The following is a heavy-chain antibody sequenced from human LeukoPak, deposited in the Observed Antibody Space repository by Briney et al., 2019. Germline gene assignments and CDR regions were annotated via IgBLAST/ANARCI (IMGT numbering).Heavy chain of an antibody. J-gene: IGHJ4*02. CDR2: ISGSGGST. CDR1: GFTFSSYA. D-gene: IGHD2-21*02. V-gene: IGHV3-23*01. CDR3: AKWKIVVVTATSFDH. Sequence: GGSLRLSCAASGFTFSSYAMSWVRQAPGKGLEWVSAISGSGGSTYYADSVKGRFTISRDNSKNTLYLQMNSLRAEDTAVYYCAKWKIVVVTATSFDHWGQGTLVTVSS.